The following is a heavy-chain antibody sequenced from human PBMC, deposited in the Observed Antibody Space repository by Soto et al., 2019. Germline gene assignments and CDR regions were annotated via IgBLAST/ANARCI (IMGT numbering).Heavy chain of an antibody. Sequence: GGSLRLSCAASGFTFSSYAMSWVRQAPGKGLEWVSAISGSGGSTYYADSVKGRFTISRDNSKNTLYLQMNSLRAEDTAVYYCATQNLYSSSWQIDYWGQETLVTVSS. J-gene: IGHJ4*02. CDR1: GFTFSSYA. V-gene: IGHV3-23*01. CDR2: ISGSGGST. D-gene: IGHD6-13*01. CDR3: ATQNLYSSSWQIDY.